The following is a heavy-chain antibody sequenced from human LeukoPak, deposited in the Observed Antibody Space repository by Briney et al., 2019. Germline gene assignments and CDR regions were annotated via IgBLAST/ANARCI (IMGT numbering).Heavy chain of an antibody. CDR1: GYTFINYG. CDR2: ISASNGNT. J-gene: IGHJ4*02. CDR3: ARALSRGYSGYDYGLGY. V-gene: IGHV1-18*01. Sequence: GASVKVSCKASGYTFINYGATWVRQAPGQGLEWMGWISASNGNTNYAQKLQGRVTMTTETSTSTAYMELRSLRSDDTAVYYCARALSRGYSGYDYGLGYWGQGTLVTVSS. D-gene: IGHD5-12*01.